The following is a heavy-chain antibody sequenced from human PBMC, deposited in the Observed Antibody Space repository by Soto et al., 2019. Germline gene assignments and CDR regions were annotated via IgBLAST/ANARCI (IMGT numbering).Heavy chain of an antibody. D-gene: IGHD6-13*01. CDR3: AREEQQLIPTPAYFDL. CDR2: ISSSSRYI. CDR1: GFTFSSYS. Sequence: EVQLVESGGGLVKPGGSLRLSCAASGFTFSSYSMNWVRQAPGKGLEWVSSISSSSRYIYYADSEKGRFTISRDNAKNSLCLQMNSLRAEDTAVYYCAREEQQLIPTPAYFDLWGRGTLVTVSS. V-gene: IGHV3-21*01. J-gene: IGHJ2*01.